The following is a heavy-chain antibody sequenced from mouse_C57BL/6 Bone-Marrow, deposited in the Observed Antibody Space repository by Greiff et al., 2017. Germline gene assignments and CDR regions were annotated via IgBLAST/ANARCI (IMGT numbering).Heavy chain of an antibody. CDR2: ISDGGSYT. J-gene: IGHJ3*01. CDR3: ARGIYYDYAGAWFAY. V-gene: IGHV5-4*03. Sequence: EVMLVESGGGLVKPGGSLKLSCAASGFTFSSYAMSWVRQTPEKRLEWVATISDGGSYTYYPDNVKGRFTISRDNAKNNLYLQMSHLKSEDTAMYYCARGIYYDYAGAWFAYWGQGTLVTVSA. D-gene: IGHD2-4*01. CDR1: GFTFSSYA.